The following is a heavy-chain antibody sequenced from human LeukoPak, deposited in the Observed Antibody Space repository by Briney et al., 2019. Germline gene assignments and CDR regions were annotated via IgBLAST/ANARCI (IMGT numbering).Heavy chain of an antibody. CDR3: ARQRGNWFDP. CDR2: IYYSGST. V-gene: IGHV4-59*08. CDR1: GGSISSYY. Sequence: LSETLSLTCTVSGGSISSYYWSWIRQPPGKGLEWIGYIYYSGSTNYNPSLKSRVTISVDTSKNQFSLKLSSVTAADTAVYYCARQRGNWFDPWGQGTLVTVSS. J-gene: IGHJ5*02.